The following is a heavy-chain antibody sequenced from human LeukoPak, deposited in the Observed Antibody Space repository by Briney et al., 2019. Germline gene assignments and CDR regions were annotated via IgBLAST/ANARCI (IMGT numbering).Heavy chain of an antibody. CDR1: GFTFSSYA. CDR2: ISGSGGST. Sequence: PGGSLRLSCAASGFTFSSYAMSWVRQAPGKGLEWVSAISGSGGSTYYAGSVKGRFTISRDKSRNTLYLQMNSLRTEDTAVYYCATLYGGQRADGYWGQGTLVTVSS. CDR3: ATLYGGQRADGY. D-gene: IGHD2-15*01. J-gene: IGHJ4*02. V-gene: IGHV3-23*01.